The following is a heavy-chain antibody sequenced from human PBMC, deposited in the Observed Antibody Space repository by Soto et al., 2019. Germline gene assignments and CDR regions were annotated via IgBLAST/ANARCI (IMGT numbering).Heavy chain of an antibody. Sequence: MRLSCTAAGLNISSYSRNRVSKAPGKGLEWVSSISSSSSYIYYADSVKGRFTISRDNAKNSLYLQMNSLRAEDTAVYYCARDPQTPEKFDYWGQGTLVTVSS. CDR1: GLNISSYS. V-gene: IGHV3-21*01. J-gene: IGHJ4*02. CDR2: ISSSSSYI. CDR3: ARDPQTPEKFDY.